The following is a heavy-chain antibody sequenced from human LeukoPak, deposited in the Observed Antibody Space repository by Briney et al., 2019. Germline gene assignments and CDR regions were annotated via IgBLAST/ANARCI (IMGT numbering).Heavy chain of an antibody. CDR1: GGTFSSYG. J-gene: IGHJ5*02. D-gene: IGHD3-22*01. CDR3: ARGDPYYYDSSAPGGFDP. Sequence: GASVKVSCKASGGTFSSYGISWVRQAPGQGLEWMGGITPIFGTANYAQKFQGRVTITADKSTSTAYMEVSSLRSEDTAVYYCARGDPYYYDSSAPGGFDPWGQGTLVTVSS. V-gene: IGHV1-69*06. CDR2: ITPIFGTA.